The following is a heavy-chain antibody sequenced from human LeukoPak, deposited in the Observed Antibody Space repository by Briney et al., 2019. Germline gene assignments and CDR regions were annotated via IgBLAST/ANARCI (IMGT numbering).Heavy chain of an antibody. CDR1: GFTFSSYE. J-gene: IGHJ4*02. V-gene: IGHV3-30*02. CDR2: IRYDGNNK. CDR3: VKDNPLDY. D-gene: IGHD1-14*01. Sequence: PGGSLRLSCDAFGFTFSSYEMNWVRQAPGKGLEWVAFIRYDGNNKLYADSMKGRFTISRDNSKNTLYLHINSLRAEDTAVYYCVKDNPLDYWGQGTLVIVSS.